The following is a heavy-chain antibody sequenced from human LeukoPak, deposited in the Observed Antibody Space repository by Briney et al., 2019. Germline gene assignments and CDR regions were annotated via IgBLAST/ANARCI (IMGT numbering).Heavy chain of an antibody. Sequence: GRSLRLSCAASGFTFDDYAMHWVRRAPGKGLEWVSGISWNSGSIGYADSVKGRFTISRDDAKNSLYLQMNSLRAEDTALYYCAKGNYYDSSGYSDAPDYWGQGTLVTVSS. V-gene: IGHV3-9*01. J-gene: IGHJ4*02. CDR1: GFTFDDYA. CDR2: ISWNSGSI. D-gene: IGHD3-22*01. CDR3: AKGNYYDSSGYSDAPDY.